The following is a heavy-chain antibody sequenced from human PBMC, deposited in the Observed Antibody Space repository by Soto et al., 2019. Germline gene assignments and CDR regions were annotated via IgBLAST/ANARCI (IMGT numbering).Heavy chain of an antibody. Sequence: QVHLQESGPGLVKPSETLSLTCAVSGDSIKTETWWSWLRQLTGTGLEWIGEIKHTGDANANPALRSRVSMSVDRTKNQFVLNLRSVSAADTAVYFFAREGLLPWFESWGQGTLVTVSS. CDR3: AREGLLPWFES. J-gene: IGHJ5*01. V-gene: IGHV4-4*02. CDR2: IKHTGDA. CDR1: GDSIKTETW.